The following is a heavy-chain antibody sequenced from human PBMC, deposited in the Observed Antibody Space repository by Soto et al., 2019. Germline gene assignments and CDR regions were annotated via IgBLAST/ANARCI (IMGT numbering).Heavy chain of an antibody. CDR2: ITTSSESK. Sequence: GGSLRLSCAVSGFTFSSHSMNWVRQAPGKGLEWVSSITTSSESKYYTDSVKGRFTLSRDNAKNSLYLQMNSLRAEDKAVVYCARSTRGFSSGKIDNWGRGTLVAVSS. CDR3: ARSTRGFSSGKIDN. D-gene: IGHD5-18*01. J-gene: IGHJ4*02. CDR1: GFTFSSHS. V-gene: IGHV3-21*01.